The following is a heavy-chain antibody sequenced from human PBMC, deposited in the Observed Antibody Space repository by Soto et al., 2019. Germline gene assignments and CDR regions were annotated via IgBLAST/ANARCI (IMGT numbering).Heavy chain of an antibody. J-gene: IGHJ4*02. V-gene: IGHV3-30*18. CDR2: ISYDGGNT. CDR3: AKEGGLSGSYYISSSYYFDY. Sequence: PGGSLRLSCVASGFTFSSYGMHWVRQAPGKGLEWVAIISYDGGNTYYADSVKGRFTISRDNSKNTLYLQMNSLRAEDTSVYYCAKEGGLSGSYYISSSYYFDYWGQGTLVTVSS. CDR1: GFTFSSYG. D-gene: IGHD1-26*01.